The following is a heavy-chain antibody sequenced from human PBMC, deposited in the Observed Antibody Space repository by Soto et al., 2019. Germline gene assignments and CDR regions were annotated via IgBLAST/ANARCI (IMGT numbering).Heavy chain of an antibody. D-gene: IGHD4-17*01. CDR1: GGSFSGYY. CDR2: INHSGST. V-gene: IGHV4-34*01. CDR3: ARYPDYGDYLGHYFQH. J-gene: IGHJ1*01. Sequence: QVQLQQWGAGLLKPSETLSLTCAVYGGSFSGYYWSWIRQPPGKELEWIGEINHSGSTNYNPSLMMRVTISVDTSNNQYSLKLSSVTVADKAVDYCARYPDYGDYLGHYFQHMGQSTQVTASS.